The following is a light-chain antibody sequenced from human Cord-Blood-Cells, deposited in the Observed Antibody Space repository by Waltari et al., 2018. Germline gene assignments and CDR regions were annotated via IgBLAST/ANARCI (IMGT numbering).Light chain of an antibody. CDR2: EGS. V-gene: IGLV2-23*01. Sequence: QAALNQPASVSGSPGPANTNPFPGTHKEVWGFKPFSWYQQHPGKAPKLMIYEGSKRPSGVSNRFSGSKSGNTASLTISGLQAEDEADYYCCSYAGSSTLVFGGGTKLTVL. J-gene: IGLJ3*02. CDR3: CSYAGSSTLV. CDR1: HKEVWGFKP.